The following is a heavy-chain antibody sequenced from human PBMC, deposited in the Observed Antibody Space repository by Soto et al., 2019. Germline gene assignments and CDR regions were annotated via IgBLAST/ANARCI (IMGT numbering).Heavy chain of an antibody. CDR1: GFTFSSYG. V-gene: IGHV3-33*01. CDR2: IWYDGSNK. J-gene: IGHJ4*02. CDR3: ARAAVAGGFDY. D-gene: IGHD6-19*01. Sequence: QVQLVESGGGVVQPVRSLRLSCAASGFTFSSYGMHWVRQAPGKGLEWVAVIWYDGSNKYYADSVKGRFTISRDNSKNTLYLQMNSLRAEDTAVYYCARAAVAGGFDYWGQGTLVTVSS.